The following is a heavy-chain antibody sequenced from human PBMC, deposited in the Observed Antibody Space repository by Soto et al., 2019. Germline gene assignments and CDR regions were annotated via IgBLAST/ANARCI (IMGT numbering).Heavy chain of an antibody. V-gene: IGHV4-30-4*02. CDR1: GGSVSNCHYY. Sequence: SETLSLTCTVSGGSVSNCHYYCTWIRQPPGKGLEWIGYIYYSGTTYYNPSLKSRVNISLDRSKNQFSLNLNSVTAADTAVYYCARERIVGRDFDYWGQGTLVTVSS. CDR3: ARERIVGRDFDY. CDR2: IYYSGTT. D-gene: IGHD3-22*01. J-gene: IGHJ4*02.